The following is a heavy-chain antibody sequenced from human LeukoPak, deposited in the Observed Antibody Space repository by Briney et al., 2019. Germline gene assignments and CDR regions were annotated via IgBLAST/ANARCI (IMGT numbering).Heavy chain of an antibody. CDR3: ARGARGGNYYYMDV. Sequence: PSETLSLTCTVSGGSISSYYWSWIRQPPGKGLEWIGYINYSGSTDYNPSLKSRVTISADTSKNQFSLKLSSVTAANTAVYYCARGARGGNYYYMDVWGKGTTVTISS. V-gene: IGHV4-59*01. CDR1: GGSISSYY. D-gene: IGHD3-10*01. CDR2: INYSGST. J-gene: IGHJ6*03.